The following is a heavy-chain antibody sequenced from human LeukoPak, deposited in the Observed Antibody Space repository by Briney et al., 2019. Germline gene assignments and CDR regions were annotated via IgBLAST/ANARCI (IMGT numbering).Heavy chain of an antibody. CDR3: ARGGTGFDY. CDR2: IYYSGST. V-gene: IGHV4-59*08. Sequence: PSETLSLTCTVSGASISSYYWSWIRQPPGKGLEWIGHIYYSGSTSYNPSLKSRATISVDTFKNQFSLNLNSVTAADTAVYYCARGGTGFDYWGQGTLVTVSS. J-gene: IGHJ4*02. CDR1: GASISSYY. D-gene: IGHD7-27*01.